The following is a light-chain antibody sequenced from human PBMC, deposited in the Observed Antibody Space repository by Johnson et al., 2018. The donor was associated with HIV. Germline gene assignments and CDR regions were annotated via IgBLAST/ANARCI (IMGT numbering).Light chain of an antibody. Sequence: QSVLTQPPSVSAATGQKVTISCSGSSSNIGNNYVSWYQQLPGTAPKLLIYENNKRPSGIPDRFSGSKSGTSATLGITGLQTGDEADYYCGTWDSSLSAGEVFGTGTKVTVL. CDR3: GTWDSSLSAGEV. J-gene: IGLJ1*01. CDR1: SSNIGNNY. CDR2: ENN. V-gene: IGLV1-51*02.